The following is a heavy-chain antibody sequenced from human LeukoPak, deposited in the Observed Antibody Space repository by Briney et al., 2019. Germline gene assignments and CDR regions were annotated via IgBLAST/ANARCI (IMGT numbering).Heavy chain of an antibody. V-gene: IGHV3-20*01. J-gene: IGHJ4*02. CDR2: INWNGGST. D-gene: IGHD6-19*01. Sequence: GGSLRLSCAASGFTFSSYGMSWVRQAPGKGLEWVSGINWNGGSTGYADSVKGRFTISRDNAKNSLYLQMNSLRAEDTALYHCARWGAVALPDYWGQGTLVTVSS. CDR1: GFTFSSYG. CDR3: ARWGAVALPDY.